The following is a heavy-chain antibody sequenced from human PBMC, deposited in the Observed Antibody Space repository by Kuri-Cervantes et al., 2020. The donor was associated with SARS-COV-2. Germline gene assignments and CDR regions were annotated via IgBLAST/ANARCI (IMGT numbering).Heavy chain of an antibody. V-gene: IGHV3-30-3*01. CDR2: ISYDGNKK. CDR1: GFTFNNYD. CDR3: AREIPSAAGDDY. Sequence: GESLKISCAASGFTFNNYDMYWVRQAPGKGLEWVAVISYDGNKKYYADSVKGRFTISRDNSKSTLYLPMYNLRAEDTAVYYCAREIPSAAGDDYWGQGTLVTVSS. D-gene: IGHD6-13*01. J-gene: IGHJ4*02.